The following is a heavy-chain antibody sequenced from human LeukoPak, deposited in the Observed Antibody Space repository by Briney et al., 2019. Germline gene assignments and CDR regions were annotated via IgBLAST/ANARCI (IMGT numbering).Heavy chain of an antibody. J-gene: IGHJ4*02. Sequence: PSETLSLTCAVYGGSFSGYYWSWIRQPPGKGLEWIGEINHSGSTNYNPSLKSRVTISVDTSKNQFSLKLSSVTAADTAVYYCARTYSSSSHFGYWGQGTLVTVSS. CDR3: ARTYSSSSHFGY. D-gene: IGHD6-6*01. V-gene: IGHV4-34*01. CDR1: GGSFSGYY. CDR2: INHSGST.